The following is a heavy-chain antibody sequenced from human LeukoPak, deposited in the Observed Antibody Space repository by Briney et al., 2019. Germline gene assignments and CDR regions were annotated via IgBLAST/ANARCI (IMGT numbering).Heavy chain of an antibody. J-gene: IGHJ3*02. Sequence: PGGSLRLSCAASGFTFSSYSMNWFRQAPEKGLEWVSYISRSSSNIYYADSVKGRFTISRDNAKNFLYLQMNSLRDEDTAMYYCARDNFDAFDIWGQGTMVTVSS. CDR2: ISRSSSNI. CDR1: GFTFSSYS. V-gene: IGHV3-48*02. D-gene: IGHD1-20*01. CDR3: ARDNFDAFDI.